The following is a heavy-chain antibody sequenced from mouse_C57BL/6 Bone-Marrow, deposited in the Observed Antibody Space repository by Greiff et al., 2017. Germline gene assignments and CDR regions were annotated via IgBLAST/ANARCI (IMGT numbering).Heavy chain of an antibody. Sequence: QVQLQQPGAELVKPGASVKLSCKASGYTFTSYWMHWVKQRPGQGLEWIGMIHPNSGSTNYNEKFKSKATLTVDKSSSTAYMQLSSLTSEDSEVYYCAITTVVPFAYWGQGTLVTVSA. CDR2: IHPNSGST. V-gene: IGHV1-64*01. D-gene: IGHD1-1*01. CDR3: AITTVVPFAY. CDR1: GYTFTSYW. J-gene: IGHJ3*01.